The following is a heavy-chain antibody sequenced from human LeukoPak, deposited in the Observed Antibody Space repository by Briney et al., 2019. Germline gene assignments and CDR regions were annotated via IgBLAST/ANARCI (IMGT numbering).Heavy chain of an antibody. D-gene: IGHD3-10*01. V-gene: IGHV3-23*01. CDR2: INGGGGST. CDR1: GFTFSSYA. CDR3: AKPKYGSGSYHYY. Sequence: GGSLRLSCAASGFTFSSYAMHWVRQAPGKGLEWVSAINGGGGSTYYADSVKGRFTISRDNSKNTLYLQMNSMRAEDTAVYYCAKPKYGSGSYHYYWGQETLVTVSS. J-gene: IGHJ4*02.